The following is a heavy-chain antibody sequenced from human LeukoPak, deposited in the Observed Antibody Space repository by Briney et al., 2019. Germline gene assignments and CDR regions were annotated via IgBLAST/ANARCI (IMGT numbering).Heavy chain of an antibody. J-gene: IGHJ4*02. CDR2: IYYSGST. D-gene: IGHD1-14*01. CDR3: ARDPGRGDFDY. CDR1: GASISSYY. Sequence: SETLSLTCSVSGASISSYYWSWIRQPPGKGLEWIGYIYYSGSTNYNPSLKSRVTISVDTSKNQFSLKLSSVTAADTAVYYCARDPGRGDFDYWGQGTLVTVSS. V-gene: IGHV4-59*01.